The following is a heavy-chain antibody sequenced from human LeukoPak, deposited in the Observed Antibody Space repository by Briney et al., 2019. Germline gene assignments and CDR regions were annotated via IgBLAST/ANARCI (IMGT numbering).Heavy chain of an antibody. V-gene: IGHV1-18*01. CDR2: SSANNGNT. Sequence: ASVKVSCKASGFTFTSYGISWVRQAPGQGLEWMGWSSANNGNTNYAQKLQGRVTMTTDTSTSTAYMELRSLRSDDTAVYYCARVIKGTRIRGYCSSTSCYHYYYYYYMDVWGKGTTVTISS. CDR3: ARVIKGTRIRGYCSSTSCYHYYYYYYMDV. J-gene: IGHJ6*03. D-gene: IGHD2-2*01. CDR1: GFTFTSYG.